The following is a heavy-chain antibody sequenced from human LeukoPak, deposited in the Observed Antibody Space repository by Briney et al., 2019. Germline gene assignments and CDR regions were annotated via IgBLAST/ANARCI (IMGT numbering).Heavy chain of an antibody. V-gene: IGHV1-8*02. J-gene: IGHJ4*02. Sequence: ASVKVSCKASGGTFSSYAINWVRQATGQGLVWMGWMNPNSGNTGYAQKFQGRVTMTRNTSISTAYMELSSLRSEDTAVYYCARGPDFNYYDNWGQGTLVTVSS. CDR3: ARGPDFNYYDN. D-gene: IGHD3-22*01. CDR2: MNPNSGNT. CDR1: GGTFSSYA.